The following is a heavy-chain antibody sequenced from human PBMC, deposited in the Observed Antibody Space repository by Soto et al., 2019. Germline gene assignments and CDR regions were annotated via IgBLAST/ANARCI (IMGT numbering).Heavy chain of an antibody. V-gene: IGHV3-23*01. J-gene: IGHJ3*02. D-gene: IGHD6-19*01. Sequence: EVQLLESGGGLVQPGGSLRLSCAASGFTFSSYAMSWVRQAPGKGLEWVSAISGSGCRKYYADSVNGRITISRDNSKNTLYLQMNSRRAGDRAVYYCAKWGRWEWLVRGGHGAFDIWGQGTMVTVSS. CDR3: AKWGRWEWLVRGGHGAFDI. CDR2: ISGSGCRK. CDR1: GFTFSSYA.